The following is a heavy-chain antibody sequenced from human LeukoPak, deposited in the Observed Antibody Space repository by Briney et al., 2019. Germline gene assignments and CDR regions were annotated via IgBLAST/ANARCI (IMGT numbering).Heavy chain of an antibody. D-gene: IGHD3-22*01. CDR2: IWYDGSNK. CDR3: ARDFKTKYYDSSGYYYEDAFDI. CDR1: GFTFSSYG. Sequence: PGGSLRLSCAASGFTFSSYGMHWVRQAPGKGLEWVAVIWYDGSNKYYADSVKGRFTISRDNSKNTLYLQMNSLRAEDTAVYYCARDFKTKYYDSSGYYYEDAFDIWGQGTMVTVSS. V-gene: IGHV3-33*08. J-gene: IGHJ3*02.